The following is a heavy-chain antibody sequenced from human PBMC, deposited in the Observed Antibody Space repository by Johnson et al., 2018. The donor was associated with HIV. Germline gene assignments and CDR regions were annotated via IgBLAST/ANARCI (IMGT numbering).Heavy chain of an antibody. V-gene: IGHV3-15*01. CDR2: IKSKPAGGTT. J-gene: IGHJ3*01. D-gene: IGHD1-7*01. CDR3: TTDANWNYGQGAFDV. Sequence: VPLVESGGGLVKPGGSLRVSCAASGFSFSNAWMSWVRQAPGKGLEWVGRIKSKPAGGTTDYAAPVKGRFTISRDDSENKLYLQMKSLKTEDTAVYYCTTDANWNYGQGAFDVWGQGTTVTVSS. CDR1: GFSFSNAW.